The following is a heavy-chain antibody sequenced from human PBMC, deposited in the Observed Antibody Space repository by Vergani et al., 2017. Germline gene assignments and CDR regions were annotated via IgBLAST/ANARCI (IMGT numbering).Heavy chain of an antibody. D-gene: IGHD6-19*01. CDR3: ASAELEQWRVPGPWFDP. V-gene: IGHV1-69*13. CDR2: IIPIFGTA. Sequence: QVQLVQSGAEVKKPGSSVKVSCKASGGTFSSYAISWVRQAPGQGLEWMGRIIPIFGTANYAQKFQGRVTITADESTSTAYMELSSLRSEDTAMYYCASAELEQWRVPGPWFDPWGQGTLVSVSS. CDR1: GGTFSSYA. J-gene: IGHJ5*02.